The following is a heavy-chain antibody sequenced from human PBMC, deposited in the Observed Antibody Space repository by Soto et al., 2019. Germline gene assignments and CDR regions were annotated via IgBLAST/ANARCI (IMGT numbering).Heavy chain of an antibody. J-gene: IGHJ1*01. CDR2: ISAYNGNT. CDR1: GYTFTSYG. Sequence: ASVKVSCKASGYTFTSYGISWVRQAPGQGLEWMGWISAYNGNTNYAQKLQGRVTMTTDTSTSTAYMELRSLRSDDTAVYYCARDSAFAMATTTHAFCCWDQDTLVTVSS. CDR3: ARDSAFAMATTTHAFCC. D-gene: IGHD5-12*01. V-gene: IGHV1-18*04.